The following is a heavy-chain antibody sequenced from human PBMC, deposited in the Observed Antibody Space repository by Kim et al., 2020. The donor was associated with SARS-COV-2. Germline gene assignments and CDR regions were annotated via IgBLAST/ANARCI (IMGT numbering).Heavy chain of an antibody. Sequence: TYYANSVKGRFTISRDNSKNTLYLQMNSLRAEDTAVYYCAKGSRTKNFDYWGQGTLVTVSS. CDR2: T. D-gene: IGHD2-15*01. J-gene: IGHJ4*02. V-gene: IGHV3-23*01. CDR3: AKGSRTKNFDY.